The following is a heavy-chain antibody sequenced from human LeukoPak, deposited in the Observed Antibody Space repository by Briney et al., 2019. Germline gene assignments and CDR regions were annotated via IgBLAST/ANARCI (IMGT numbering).Heavy chain of an antibody. J-gene: IGHJ5*02. CDR3: ARSREYSQPFGP. V-gene: IGHV1-2*02. D-gene: IGHD2-2*01. CDR1: GYTFTGYY. Sequence: ASVKVSCKASGYTFTGYYMHWVRQAPGQGLEWMGWINPNSGGTNYAQEFQGRVTMTRDTSISTAYMELSRLRSDDTAVYYCARSREYSQPFGPWGQGTLVTVSS. CDR2: INPNSGGT.